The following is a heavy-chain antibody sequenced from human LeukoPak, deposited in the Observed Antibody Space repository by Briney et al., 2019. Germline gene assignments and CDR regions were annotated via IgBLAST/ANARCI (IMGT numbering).Heavy chain of an antibody. V-gene: IGHV3-66*01. CDR1: GFTVSSNY. Sequence: GGSLRLSCAASGFTVSSNYMSWLRQAPGKGLEWAAVVYSDVSKYDEDSMKGRFTISRENSKNTLYLQMNSLRAEDTAVYYCARSMGGGPYSGSYYHPEYYYYYGMDVWGQGTTVTVSS. J-gene: IGHJ6*02. CDR3: ARSMGGGPYSGSYYHPEYYYYYGMDV. CDR2: VYSDVSK. D-gene: IGHD1-26*01.